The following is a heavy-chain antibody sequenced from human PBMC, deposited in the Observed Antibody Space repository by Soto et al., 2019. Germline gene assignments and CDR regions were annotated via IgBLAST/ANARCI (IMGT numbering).Heavy chain of an antibody. J-gene: IGHJ5*02. CDR3: ARVPGP. D-gene: IGHD3-10*01. Sequence: PSETLSLTCTVSGDSISSTRWWSWVRQSPGKGLEWIGYIYHSGRTYYNPSLKSRVTISVDRSKNQFSLKLSSVTAADTAVYYCARVPGPWGQGTLVTVSS. CDR1: GDSISSTRW. V-gene: IGHV4-4*02. CDR2: IYHSGRT.